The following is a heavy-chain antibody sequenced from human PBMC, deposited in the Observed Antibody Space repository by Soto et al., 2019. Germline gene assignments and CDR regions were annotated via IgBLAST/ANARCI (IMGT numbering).Heavy chain of an antibody. Sequence: QVQLQQWGAGLLKPSETLSLTCAVYGRSFSGYYWSWIRQSPGKGLEWIGEINHSGSTNYNPSLKRRVTILIDAPKNQFSLKMSSVTAADTAVYYCASSPSMDVWGKGTTVIVSS. V-gene: IGHV4-34*01. J-gene: IGHJ6*03. CDR1: GRSFSGYY. CDR2: INHSGST. CDR3: ASSPSMDV.